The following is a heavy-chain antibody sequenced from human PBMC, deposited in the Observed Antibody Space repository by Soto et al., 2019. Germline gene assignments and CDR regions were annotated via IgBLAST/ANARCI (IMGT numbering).Heavy chain of an antibody. D-gene: IGHD3-10*01. CDR1: GFIFSSYA. CDR2: ISHGGNEK. CDR3: AKVSSDRGYYYFAMDV. J-gene: IGHJ6*02. Sequence: QVQLLESGGGVVQPGRSLRLSCAASGFIFSSYAMHWVRQAPGKGLEWVAVISHGGNEKYYADSVEGRFTISRDNSKNMVYLQMNGRRPEDTAVYYCAKVSSDRGYYYFAMDVWGQGTTVTVSS. V-gene: IGHV3-30*18.